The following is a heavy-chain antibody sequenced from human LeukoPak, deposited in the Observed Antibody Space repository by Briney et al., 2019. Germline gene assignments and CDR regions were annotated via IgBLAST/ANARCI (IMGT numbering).Heavy chain of an antibody. CDR3: TRDGEFFDY. V-gene: IGHV3-15*01. D-gene: IGHD3-10*01. Sequence: GGSLRLFCAASGFTFSNAWMSWVRQAPGKGLEWVGRIKSKTVGGTTDYAAPGKGRFTISRDDSKNTLYLQMNSLKTEDTAVYYCTRDGEFFDYWGQGTLVTVSS. CDR2: IKSKTVGGTT. CDR1: GFTFSNAW. J-gene: IGHJ4*02.